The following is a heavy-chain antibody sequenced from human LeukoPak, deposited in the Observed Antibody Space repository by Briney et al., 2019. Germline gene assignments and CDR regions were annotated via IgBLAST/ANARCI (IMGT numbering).Heavy chain of an antibody. CDR1: GFTFSSYW. J-gene: IGHJ1*01. D-gene: IGHD4-17*01. CDR3: AREIYGDSTGGRFHH. CDR2: INSDGSST. Sequence: PGGSLRLSCAASGFTFSSYWMHWVRQAPGKGLVWVSRINSDGSSTSYADSVKGRFTISRDNAKNTLYLQMNSLRAEDTAVYYCAREIYGDSTGGRFHHWGQGTLVTVSS. V-gene: IGHV3-74*01.